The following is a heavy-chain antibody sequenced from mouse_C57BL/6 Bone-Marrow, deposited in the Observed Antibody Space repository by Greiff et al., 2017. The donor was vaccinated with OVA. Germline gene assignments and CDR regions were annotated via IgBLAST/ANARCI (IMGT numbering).Heavy chain of an antibody. J-gene: IGHJ1*03. Sequence: QVQLQQPGAELVKPGASVKLSCKASGYTFTSYWMHWVKQRPGQGLEWIGMIHPNSGSTNYNEKFKSKATLTVDKSSSTAYLQLSSLTSEDSAVYYCARGDYYYGSGYWYFDVWGTGTTVTVSS. D-gene: IGHD1-1*01. CDR2: IHPNSGST. V-gene: IGHV1-64*01. CDR1: GYTFTSYW. CDR3: ARGDYYYGSGYWYFDV.